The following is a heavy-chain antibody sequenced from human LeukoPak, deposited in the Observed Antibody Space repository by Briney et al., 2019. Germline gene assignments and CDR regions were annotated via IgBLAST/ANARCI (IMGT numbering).Heavy chain of an antibody. Sequence: GRSLRLSCAASGLTFSSLGMDWVRQAPGKGLEWVGDISYDGTYASYAASVRGRFTISRDNSKNTLYLQMNSLRTEDTAVYYCTTESSLSNWGLGTLVTVSS. D-gene: IGHD2/OR15-2a*01. CDR2: ISYDGTYA. CDR1: GLTFSSLG. J-gene: IGHJ4*02. CDR3: TTESSLSN. V-gene: IGHV3-30*03.